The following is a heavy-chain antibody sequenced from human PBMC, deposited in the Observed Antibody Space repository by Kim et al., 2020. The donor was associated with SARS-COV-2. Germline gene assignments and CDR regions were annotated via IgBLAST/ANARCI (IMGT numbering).Heavy chain of an antibody. D-gene: IGHD6-19*01. CDR2: INPNSGGT. V-gene: IGHV1-2*06. Sequence: ASVKVSCKASGYTFTGYYMHWVRQAPGQGLEWMGRINPNSGGTNYAQKFQGRVTMTRDTSISTAYMELSRLRSDDTAVYYCARGLRRIAVAGNGGYFDYWGQGTLVTVSS. CDR3: ARGLRRIAVAGNGGYFDY. CDR1: GYTFTGYY. J-gene: IGHJ4*02.